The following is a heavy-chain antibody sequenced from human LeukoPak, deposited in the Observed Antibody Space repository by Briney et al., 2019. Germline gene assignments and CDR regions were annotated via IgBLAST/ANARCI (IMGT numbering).Heavy chain of an antibody. Sequence: PSETLSLTCTVSGGSISSYYWSWIRQPPGKGLGWIGYIYYSGSTNYNPSLKSRVTISVDTSKNQFSLKLSSVTAADTAVYYCARLLGKYGITGTQWVYYYYGMDVWGQGTTVTVSS. V-gene: IGHV4-59*08. CDR1: GGSISSYY. D-gene: IGHD1-7*01. J-gene: IGHJ6*02. CDR2: IYYSGST. CDR3: ARLLGKYGITGTQWVYYYYGMDV.